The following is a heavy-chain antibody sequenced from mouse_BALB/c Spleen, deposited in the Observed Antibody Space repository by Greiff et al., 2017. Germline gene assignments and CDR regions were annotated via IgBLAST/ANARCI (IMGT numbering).Heavy chain of an antibody. Sequence: EVQRVESGGGLVQPGGSRKLSCAASGFTFSSFGMHWVRQAPEKGLEWVAYISSGSSTIYYADTVKGRFTISRDNPKNTLFLQMTSLRSEDTAMYYCARSGGYDRFAYWGQGTLITVSA. V-gene: IGHV5-17*02. CDR3: ARSGGYDRFAY. J-gene: IGHJ3*01. D-gene: IGHD2-2*01. CDR1: GFTFSSFG. CDR2: ISSGSSTI.